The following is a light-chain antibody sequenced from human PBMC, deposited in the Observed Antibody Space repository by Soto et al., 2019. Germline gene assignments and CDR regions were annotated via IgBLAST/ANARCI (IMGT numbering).Light chain of an antibody. CDR3: GSYVGSKSFV. Sequence: QSALTQPPSASGSLGQSVTISCTGTSSDIGDYNYVSWYQQHAGKAPKLMIYEVSQRPSGVPDRFSGSKSGNTASLTVSGLQAEEEADYYCGSYVGSKSFVFGGGTKLTVL. J-gene: IGLJ3*02. CDR2: EVS. CDR1: SSDIGDYNY. V-gene: IGLV2-8*01.